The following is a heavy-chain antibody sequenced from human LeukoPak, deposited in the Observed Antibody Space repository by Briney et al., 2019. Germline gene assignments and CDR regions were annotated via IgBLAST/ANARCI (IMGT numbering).Heavy chain of an antibody. Sequence: GASVKVSCKASGYTFTSYAMNWVRQAPGQGLEWMGWINPNSGGTNYAQKFQGRVTMTRDTSISTAYMELSRLRSDDTAVYYCARGDYYDSSGYMGYWGQGTLVTVSS. J-gene: IGHJ4*02. CDR1: GYTFTSYA. D-gene: IGHD3-22*01. CDR2: INPNSGGT. V-gene: IGHV1-2*02. CDR3: ARGDYYDSSGYMGY.